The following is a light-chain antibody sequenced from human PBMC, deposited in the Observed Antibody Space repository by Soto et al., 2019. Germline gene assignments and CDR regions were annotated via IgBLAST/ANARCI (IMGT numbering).Light chain of an antibody. CDR3: QKHSTFPFT. CDR1: QGIRSS. V-gene: IGKV1-27*01. J-gene: IGKJ4*01. Sequence: DIQMTQSPSFLSASVGDRVTITCRASQGIRSSLAWYQHKPGKVPKLLIYAASTLYSGVSSRFSGSGSGTDFSLTIASLQPEDVAIYYCQKHSTFPFTFGGGTKVEIK. CDR2: AAS.